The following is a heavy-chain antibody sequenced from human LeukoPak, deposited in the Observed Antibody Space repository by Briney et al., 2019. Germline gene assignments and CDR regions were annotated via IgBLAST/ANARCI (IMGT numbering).Heavy chain of an antibody. J-gene: IGHJ4*02. D-gene: IGHD3-22*01. CDR1: GYTFTSYY. CDR2: INPSGGST. V-gene: IGHV1-46*01. Sequence: ASVKVSCKASGYTFTSYYMHWVRQAPGQGLEWMGIINPSGGSTSYAQKFQGRVTMTRDMSTSTVYMELSSLRSEDTAVYYCARDVQDSSGYYLGGYWGQGTQVTVSS. CDR3: ARDVQDSSGYYLGGY.